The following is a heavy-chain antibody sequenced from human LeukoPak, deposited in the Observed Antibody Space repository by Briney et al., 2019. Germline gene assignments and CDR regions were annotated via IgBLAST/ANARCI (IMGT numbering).Heavy chain of an antibody. CDR3: AREASGWYYFGY. D-gene: IGHD6-19*01. J-gene: IGHJ4*02. CDR1: GGTFSSYA. CDR2: IIPIFGTA. V-gene: IGHV1-69*13. Sequence: GASVKVSCKASGGTFSSYAISWVRQAPGQGLEWMGGIIPIFGTANYAQRFQGRVTITADESTSTAYMELSSLRSVDTAVYYCAREASGWYYFGYWGQGTLVTVSS.